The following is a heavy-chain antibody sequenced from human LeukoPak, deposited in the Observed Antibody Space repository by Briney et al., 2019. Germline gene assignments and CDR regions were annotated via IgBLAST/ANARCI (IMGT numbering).Heavy chain of an antibody. CDR2: ANPNSSGT. D-gene: IGHD6-13*01. CDR1: GYTFTSYF. CDR3: AILKHNSYSSSWPDS. J-gene: IGHJ4*02. V-gene: IGHV1-2*02. Sequence: ASVKVSCKASGYTFTSYFMHWVRPAPGQGLEWMGWANPNSSGTNFAQKFQGRVTMTRDTSISTAYMELSSLRADDTAVYYWAILKHNSYSSSWPDSWGQGTLVTVSS.